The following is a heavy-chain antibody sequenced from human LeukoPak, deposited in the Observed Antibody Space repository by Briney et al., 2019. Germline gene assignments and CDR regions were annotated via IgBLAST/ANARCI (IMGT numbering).Heavy chain of an antibody. V-gene: IGHV3-7*03. CDR2: IKQDGSEK. D-gene: IGHD2-2*01. CDR3: ARDFICSSTSCNGY. CDR1: GFTFSGYW. J-gene: IGHJ4*02. Sequence: GGSLRLSCAASGFTFSGYWMSWVRQAPGKGLEWVANIKQDGSEKYYVDSVKGRFTISRDNAKNSLYLQMNSLRAEDTAVYYCARDFICSSTSCNGYWGQGTLVTASS.